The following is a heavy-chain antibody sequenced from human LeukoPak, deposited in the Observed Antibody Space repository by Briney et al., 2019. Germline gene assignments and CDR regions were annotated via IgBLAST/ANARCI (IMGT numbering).Heavy chain of an antibody. CDR2: ISYDGSNK. D-gene: IGHD6-19*01. V-gene: IGHV3-30-3*01. Sequence: GGSLRLSCAASGFTFGSYAMHWVRQAPGKGLEWVAVISYDGSNKYYAGSVKGRFTISRDNSKNTLYLQMNSLRAEDTAVYYCARDAEGSGWTYYYYYYGMDVWGQGTTVTVSS. J-gene: IGHJ6*02. CDR1: GFTFGSYA. CDR3: ARDAEGSGWTYYYYYYGMDV.